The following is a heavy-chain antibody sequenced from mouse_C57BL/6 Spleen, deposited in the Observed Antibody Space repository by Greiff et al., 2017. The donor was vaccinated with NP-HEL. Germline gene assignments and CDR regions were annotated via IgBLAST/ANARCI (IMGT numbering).Heavy chain of an antibody. J-gene: IGHJ2*01. CDR2: ILPGSGST. CDR1: GYTFTGYW. V-gene: IGHV1-9*01. Sequence: VQLQQSGAELMKPGASVKLSCKATGYTFTGYWIEWVKQRPGHGLEWIGEILPGSGSTNYNEKFKGKATFTADTSSNTAYMQLSSLKTEDSAIYYCARRVYMVSYYFDYWGQGTTLTVSS. D-gene: IGHD2-2*01. CDR3: ARRVYMVSYYFDY.